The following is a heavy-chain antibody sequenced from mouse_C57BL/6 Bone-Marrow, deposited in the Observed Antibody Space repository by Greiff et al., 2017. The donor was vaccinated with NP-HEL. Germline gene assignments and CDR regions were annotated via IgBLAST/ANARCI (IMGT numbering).Heavy chain of an antibody. J-gene: IGHJ4*01. V-gene: IGHV1-26*01. CDR1: GYTFTDYY. D-gene: IGHD1-1*01. CDR2: INPNTGGT. CDR3: ARSNYYGSSYNAMDY. Sequence: EVQLQQSGPELVKPGASVKISCKASGYTFTDYYMNWVKQSHGKSLEWIGDINPNTGGTSYNQKFKGKATLTVDKSSSTAYMELRSLTSDDSAVYYCARSNYYGSSYNAMDYWGRGTSVTVSS.